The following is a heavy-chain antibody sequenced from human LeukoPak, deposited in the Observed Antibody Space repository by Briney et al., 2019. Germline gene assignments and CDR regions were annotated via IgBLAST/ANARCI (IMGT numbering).Heavy chain of an antibody. CDR3: ARGLIVATTNDYFDY. Sequence: SETLSLTCAVYGGSFSGYCWSWIRQPPGKGLEWIGGINHSGSTNYNPSLKSRVTISVDTSKNQFSLKLSSVTAADTAVYYCARGLIVATTNDYFDYWGQGTLVTVSS. CDR1: GGSFSGYC. V-gene: IGHV4-34*01. J-gene: IGHJ4*02. CDR2: INHSGST. D-gene: IGHD5-12*01.